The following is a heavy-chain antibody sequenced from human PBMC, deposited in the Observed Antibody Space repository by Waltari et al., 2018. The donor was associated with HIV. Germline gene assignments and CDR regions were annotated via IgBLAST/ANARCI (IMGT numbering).Heavy chain of an antibody. CDR2: IYYSGST. D-gene: IGHD6-6*01. V-gene: IGHV4-59*08. CDR1: GGSISSYY. Sequence: QVQLQESGPGLVKPSETLSLTCTVSGGSISSYYWSWIRQPPGKGLEWIGYIYYSGSTNYNPSLKSRVTISVDTSKNQFSLKRSSVTAADTAVYYCARGGGQLVPAYYYGMDVWGQGTTVTVSS. J-gene: IGHJ6*02. CDR3: ARGGGQLVPAYYYGMDV.